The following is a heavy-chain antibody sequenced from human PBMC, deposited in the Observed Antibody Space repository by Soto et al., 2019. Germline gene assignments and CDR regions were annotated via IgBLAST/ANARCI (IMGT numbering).Heavy chain of an antibody. CDR3: ASIRGVMGY. V-gene: IGHV3-72*01. CDR1: GFTFSDHF. CDR2: TKAKAYSYTT. J-gene: IGHJ4*02. D-gene: IGHD3-10*01. Sequence: EVQLVESWGGLVQPGGSLRLSCAASGFTFSDHFIDWVRQAPGKGLDWVGRTKAKAYSYTTEYAASVKGRFTISRDDSENSVYLQMNSLKSEDTAVYYSASIRGVMGYWGQGTLVTVSS.